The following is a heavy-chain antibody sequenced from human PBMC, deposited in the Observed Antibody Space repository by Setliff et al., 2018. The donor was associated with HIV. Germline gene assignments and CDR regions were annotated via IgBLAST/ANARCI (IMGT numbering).Heavy chain of an antibody. CDR2: VYHTGNS. CDR3: ARDRGSSWPLEYYYYYGMDV. Sequence: PSETLSLTCSFSGGSISSHYWSWIRQSPGKGLEWLGNVYHTGNSHYNPSLKSRVTISVDTSKNQFSLKLSSVTAADTAVYYCARDRGSSWPLEYYYYYGMDVWGQGTTVTVS. J-gene: IGHJ6*02. CDR1: GGSISSHY. D-gene: IGHD6-13*01. V-gene: IGHV4-59*11.